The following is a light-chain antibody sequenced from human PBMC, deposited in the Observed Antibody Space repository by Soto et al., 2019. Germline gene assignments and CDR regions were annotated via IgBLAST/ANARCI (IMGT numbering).Light chain of an antibody. CDR2: DVS. CDR1: SSDVGGYNY. J-gene: IGLJ1*01. CDR3: SSYTSSSTLYV. Sequence: QSALTQPASVSGSPGQSITISCTGTSSDVGGYNYVSWYQQHPGKAPKFMIYDVSNRPSGVSNRFSASKSGNTASLTISGLQAEDEADYYCSSYTSSSTLYVFGTGTKLTVL. V-gene: IGLV2-14*01.